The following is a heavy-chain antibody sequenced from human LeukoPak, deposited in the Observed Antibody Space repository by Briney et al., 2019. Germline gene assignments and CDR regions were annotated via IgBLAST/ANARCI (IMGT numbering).Heavy chain of an antibody. CDR1: GFTFSSYA. CDR3: AKDPGHYSDY. J-gene: IGHJ4*02. D-gene: IGHD7-27*01. CDR2: ISYDGSNK. V-gene: IGHV3-30*04. Sequence: GGSLRLSCAASGFTFSSYAMHWVRQAPGKGLEWVAVISYDGSNKYYADSVKGRFTISRDNSKNTLYLQMNSLRAEDTAVYYCAKDPGHYSDYWGQGTLVTVSS.